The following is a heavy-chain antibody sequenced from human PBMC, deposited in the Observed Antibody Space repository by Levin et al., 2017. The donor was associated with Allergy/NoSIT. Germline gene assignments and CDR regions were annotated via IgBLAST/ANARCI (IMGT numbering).Heavy chain of an antibody. Sequence: GESLKISCKASGYTFSNYGIAWLRQAPGRGPEWMGWISTYNDNRNYAQKFQGRITMTTDTSTSTAYMELRSLRSDDTAVYYCARSYYDFWSSYYDPWGQGTLVTVSS. V-gene: IGHV1-18*01. CDR3: ARSYYDFWSSYYDP. CDR2: ISTYNDNR. D-gene: IGHD3-3*01. J-gene: IGHJ5*02. CDR1: GYTFSNYG.